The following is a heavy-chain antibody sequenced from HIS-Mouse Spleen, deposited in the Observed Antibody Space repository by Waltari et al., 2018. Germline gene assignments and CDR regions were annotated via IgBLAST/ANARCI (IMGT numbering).Heavy chain of an antibody. CDR1: GYSISSGYY. CDR3: ARVKT. Sequence: QVQLQESGPGLVKPSETLSLTCTVSGYSISSGYYWGWIRQPPGKGLEWIGSIYHSGGTSYNPSLKSRVTISVDTSKNQFSLKLSSVTAADTAVYYCARVKTWGQGTLVTVSS. CDR2: IYHSGGT. V-gene: IGHV4-38-2*02. J-gene: IGHJ5*02.